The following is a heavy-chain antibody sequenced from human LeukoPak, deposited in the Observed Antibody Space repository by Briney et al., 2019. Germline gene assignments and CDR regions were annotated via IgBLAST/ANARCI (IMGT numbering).Heavy chain of an antibody. D-gene: IGHD1-26*01. J-gene: IGHJ4*02. CDR1: GYTFTGYY. Sequence: ASVKVSCKASGYTFTGYYMHWVRQAPGQGLEWMGWINPNSGGTGYAQNFQGRVTMTRDTSISTAYMEVNRLRSDDTAVYYCARSLSGSYHAAIAYWGQGTLVTVSS. CDR2: INPNSGGT. CDR3: ARSLSGSYHAAIAY. V-gene: IGHV1-2*02.